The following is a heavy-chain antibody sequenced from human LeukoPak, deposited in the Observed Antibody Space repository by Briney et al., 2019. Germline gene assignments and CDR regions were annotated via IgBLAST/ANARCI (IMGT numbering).Heavy chain of an antibody. CDR3: ARDGVNDYVWGTQY. CDR2: IIPILGIA. D-gene: IGHD3-16*01. CDR1: GGTFSSYA. J-gene: IGHJ4*02. Sequence: SVKVSCKASGGTFSSYAISWVRQAPGQGLEWMGRIIPILGIANYAQKFQGRVTITADKSTSTAYMELSSLRSEDTAVYYCARDGVNDYVWGTQYWGQGTLVTVSS. V-gene: IGHV1-69*04.